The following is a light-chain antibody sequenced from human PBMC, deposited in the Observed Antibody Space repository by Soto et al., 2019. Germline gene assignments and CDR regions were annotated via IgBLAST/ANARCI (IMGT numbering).Light chain of an antibody. Sequence: EIVVTQSPATLSLSPGERATLSCRASQSVARYLAWFQHKPGQAPRLVIYGTSTRATGVPARFSGSGSGTEFTLTISNLQSEDFAVYYCQQYNDWPPLTFGGGTKVDI. CDR2: GTS. CDR3: QQYNDWPPLT. J-gene: IGKJ4*01. V-gene: IGKV3-15*01. CDR1: QSVARY.